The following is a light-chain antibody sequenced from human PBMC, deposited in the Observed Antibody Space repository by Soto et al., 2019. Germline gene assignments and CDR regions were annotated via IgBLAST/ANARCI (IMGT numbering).Light chain of an antibody. CDR1: TIGSES. CDR2: DDT. J-gene: IGLJ1*01. Sequence: SYELTQPPSVSEAPGQTARISCGGDTIGSESVHWYQQKPGQAPVLVVYDDTDRPSGIPERFSGSSSGTTATLTISRVEAGDEADYYCQVWDGSRDHCVFGTGTKLTVL. V-gene: IGLV3-21*02. CDR3: QVWDGSRDHCV.